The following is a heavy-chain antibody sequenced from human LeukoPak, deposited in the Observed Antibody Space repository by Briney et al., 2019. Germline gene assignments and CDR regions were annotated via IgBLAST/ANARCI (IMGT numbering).Heavy chain of an antibody. CDR1: GGSISSYY. J-gene: IGHJ4*02. CDR2: IYYSGST. D-gene: IGHD4-23*01. CDR3: ARADYGGTLDY. V-gene: IGHV4-59*01. Sequence: SETLSLTCTVSGGSISSYYWSWFRQPPGKGLEWIGYIYYSGSTNYNPSLKSRVTISVDTPKNQFSLKLSSVTAADTAVYYCARADYGGTLDYWGQGTLVTVSS.